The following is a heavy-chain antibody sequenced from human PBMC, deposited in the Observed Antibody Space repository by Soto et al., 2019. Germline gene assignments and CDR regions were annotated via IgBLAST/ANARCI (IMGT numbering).Heavy chain of an antibody. CDR3: ARHNMRSIVLMVYAIGFDY. CDR1: GGSISSSSYY. CDR2: IYYSGST. V-gene: IGHV4-39*01. D-gene: IGHD2-8*01. J-gene: IGHJ4*02. Sequence: PSETLSLTCTVSGGSISSSSYYWGWIRQPPGKGLEWIGSIYYSGSTYYNPSLKSRVTISVDTSKNQFSLKLSSVTAADTAVYYCARHNMRSIVLMVYAIGFDYWGQGTLVTVSS.